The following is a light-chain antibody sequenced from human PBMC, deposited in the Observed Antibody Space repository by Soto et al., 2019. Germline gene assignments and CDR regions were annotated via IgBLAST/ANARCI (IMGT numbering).Light chain of an antibody. CDR1: QSITSW. CDR2: QAS. CDR3: QQYNTYPLT. V-gene: IGKV1-5*03. Sequence: DIQMTQSPSTLSASVGDRVTITCRASQSITSWLAWYQQKPGKVPKLLIYQASSLESGVPSRFSGSGSGTEFTLTISSLQPDDFATYYCQQYNTYPLTFGGGTKVEIK. J-gene: IGKJ4*01.